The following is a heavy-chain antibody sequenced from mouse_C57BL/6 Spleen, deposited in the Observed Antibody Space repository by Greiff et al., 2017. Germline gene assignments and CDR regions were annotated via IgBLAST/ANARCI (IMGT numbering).Heavy chain of an antibody. Sequence: QVQLKQPGAELVKPGASVKLSCKASGYTFTSYWMHWVKQRPGRGLEWIGRIDPNSGGTKYNEKFKSKATLTVDKPSSTAYMQLSSLTSKDSAVYYCAREGWDGFAYWGQGTLVTVSA. J-gene: IGHJ3*01. V-gene: IGHV1-72*01. CDR3: AREGWDGFAY. CDR1: GYTFTSYW. D-gene: IGHD4-1*01. CDR2: IDPNSGGT.